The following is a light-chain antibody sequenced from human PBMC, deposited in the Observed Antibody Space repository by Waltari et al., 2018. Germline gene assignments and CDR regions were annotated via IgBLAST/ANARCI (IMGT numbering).Light chain of an antibody. Sequence: QYALTQPASVSGSTGQSITISCTGTSSDGGGYKHVSWYQQHPGKAPKLMIFDVNTRPSGFSNRFSGSTSGNSASLTISALQAEHDAYYYCSSYSTSSTWVFGGGTKLTV. J-gene: IGLJ3*02. V-gene: IGLV2-14*03. CDR1: SSDGGGYKH. CDR3: SSYSTSSTWV. CDR2: DVN.